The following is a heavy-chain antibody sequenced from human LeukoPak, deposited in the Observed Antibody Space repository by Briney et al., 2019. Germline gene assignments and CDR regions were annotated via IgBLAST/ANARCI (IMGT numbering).Heavy chain of an antibody. J-gene: IGHJ5*02. V-gene: IGHV3-21*01. CDR3: ARGAEYQLLFPNWFDP. CDR2: ISSSSSYI. CDR1: GFTFSSYS. Sequence: GGSLRLSCAASGFTFSSYSMNWVRQAPGKGLEWVSSISSSSSYIYYADSEKGRFTISRDNAKSSLYLQMNSLRAEDTAVYYCARGAEYQLLFPNWFDPWGQGTLVTVSS. D-gene: IGHD2-2*01.